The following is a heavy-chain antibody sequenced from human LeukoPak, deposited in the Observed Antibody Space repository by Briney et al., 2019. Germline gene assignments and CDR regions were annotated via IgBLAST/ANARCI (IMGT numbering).Heavy chain of an antibody. CDR3: ARGLEYYYDSIGSLKACYFDY. D-gene: IGHD3-22*01. Sequence: SETLSLACAVYGGSFSGYYWSWIRQPPGKGLEWIGEINHSGSTNYNPSLKSRVTISVDTSKNQFSLKLSSVTAADTAVYYCARGLEYYYDSIGSLKACYFDYWGQGNLVTVSS. V-gene: IGHV4-34*01. J-gene: IGHJ4*02. CDR1: GGSFSGYY. CDR2: INHSGST.